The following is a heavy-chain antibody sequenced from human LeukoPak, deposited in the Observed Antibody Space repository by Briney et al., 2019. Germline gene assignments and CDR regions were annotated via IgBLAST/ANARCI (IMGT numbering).Heavy chain of an antibody. D-gene: IGHD4-23*01. V-gene: IGHV4-39*01. Sequence: SETLSLTCTVSGGSISSSSYYWGWIRQPPGKRLEWIGSIYYSGSTYYNPSLKSRVTISVDTSKNQFSLKLSSVTAVDTAVYYCARFTVAHGDYWGQGTLVTVSS. CDR1: GGSISSSSYY. CDR2: IYYSGST. J-gene: IGHJ4*02. CDR3: ARFTVAHGDY.